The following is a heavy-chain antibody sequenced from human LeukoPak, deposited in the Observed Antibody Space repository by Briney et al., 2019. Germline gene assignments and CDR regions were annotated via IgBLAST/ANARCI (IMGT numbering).Heavy chain of an antibody. V-gene: IGHV5-51*01. CDR3: ARRKFHSPWSDP. D-gene: IGHD1-14*01. CDR1: GDTFATDW. Sequence: GESLKISCKGSGDTFATDWIGWVRQVPGKGLEWMGVIYPGDSRTRYSPSFQGQVTISADKSISTAYLQWSSLKASDTAMYYCARRKFHSPWSDPWGQGTLVTVSS. CDR2: IYPGDSRT. J-gene: IGHJ5*02.